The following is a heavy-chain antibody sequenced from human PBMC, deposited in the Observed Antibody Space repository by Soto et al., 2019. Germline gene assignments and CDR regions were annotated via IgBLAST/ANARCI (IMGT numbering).Heavy chain of an antibody. J-gene: IGHJ6*02. Sequence: GASVKVSCKASGGTFSSYAISWVRQAPGQGLEWMGGIIPIFGTANYAQKFQGRVTITADESTSTAYMELSSLRSEDTAVYYCARAIGYSSSWYEKNYYYCYGMDVWGQGTLVTVSS. V-gene: IGHV1-69*13. D-gene: IGHD6-13*01. CDR3: ARAIGYSSSWYEKNYYYCYGMDV. CDR2: IIPIFGTA. CDR1: GGTFSSYA.